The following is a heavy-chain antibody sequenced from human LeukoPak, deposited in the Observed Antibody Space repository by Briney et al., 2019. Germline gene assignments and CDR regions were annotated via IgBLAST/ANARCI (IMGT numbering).Heavy chain of an antibody. J-gene: IGHJ4*02. V-gene: IGHV1-8*01. CDR3: ARGVRYYYDSSGCNPFDY. CDR2: MNPTSGNT. CDR1: GYTFTSYD. Sequence: GASVKVSCKASGYTFTSYDINWVRQATGQGLEWMGWMNPTSGNTGYAQKFQVRVTMTRNTSISTAYMELSSLRSEDTAVYYCARGVRYYYDSSGCNPFDYWGQGTLVTVSS. D-gene: IGHD3-22*01.